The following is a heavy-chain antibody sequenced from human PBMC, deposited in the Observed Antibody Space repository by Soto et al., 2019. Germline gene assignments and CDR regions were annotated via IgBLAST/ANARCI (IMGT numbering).Heavy chain of an antibody. CDR3: ARYSSSWQGSWFDP. CDR2: IYSGGST. V-gene: IGHV3-53*01. Sequence: QTGGSLRLSCAASGFTFSSYAMHWVRQAPGKGLEWVSVIYSGGSTYYADSVKGRFTISRDNSKNTLYLQMNSLRAEDTAVYYCARYSSSWQGSWFDPWGQGTLVTVSS. J-gene: IGHJ5*02. CDR1: GFTFSSYA. D-gene: IGHD6-13*01.